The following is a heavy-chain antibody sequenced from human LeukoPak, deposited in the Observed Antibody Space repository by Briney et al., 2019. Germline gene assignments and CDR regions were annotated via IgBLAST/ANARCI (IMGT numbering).Heavy chain of an antibody. D-gene: IGHD3-10*01. CDR1: SDSISSSSYL. CDR3: ARRHYGSGNIDS. V-gene: IGHV4-39*01. J-gene: IGHJ4*02. CDR2: IYSNGHI. Sequence: SETLSLTCSVSSDSISSSSYLWVWVRQPPGKGLEWIGDIYSNGHISYNPSLKSRAAISVDTSKNQFSLNLSSVTAADTALYYCARRHYGSGNIDSWGQGTLVTVSS.